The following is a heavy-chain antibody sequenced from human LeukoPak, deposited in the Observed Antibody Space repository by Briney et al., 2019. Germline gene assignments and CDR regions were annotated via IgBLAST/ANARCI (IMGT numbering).Heavy chain of an antibody. CDR1: GFTLNTFA. Sequence: HPGGSLRLSCAASGFTLNTFAMSWVRQAPGRGLDWVSYVSGNGVKTYYADSVKGRFTIYRDNSKNTLYLQMHSLRADDTAVYYCAKDRVGGGYGAYEPFDYWGQGTLVTVSS. CDR2: VSGNGVKT. D-gene: IGHD5-12*01. V-gene: IGHV3-23*01. J-gene: IGHJ4*02. CDR3: AKDRVGGGYGAYEPFDY.